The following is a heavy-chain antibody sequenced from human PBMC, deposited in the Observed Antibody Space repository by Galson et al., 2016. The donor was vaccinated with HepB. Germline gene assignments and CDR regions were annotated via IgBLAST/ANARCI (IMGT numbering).Heavy chain of an antibody. V-gene: IGHV3-69-1*01. CDR1: GFSAKNNY. J-gene: IGHJ4*02. Sequence: SLRLSCAASGFSAKNNYMTWVRQTPGKGLEWVSFISSNNYIYYADSEPGRFTIFRDNAKNSLYLQMHSLSVEDTALYFCFRVPRYYADYSSGVGDCWGQGTLLTVSS. D-gene: IGHD4-17*01. CDR3: FRVPRYYADYSSGVGDC. CDR2: ISSNNYI.